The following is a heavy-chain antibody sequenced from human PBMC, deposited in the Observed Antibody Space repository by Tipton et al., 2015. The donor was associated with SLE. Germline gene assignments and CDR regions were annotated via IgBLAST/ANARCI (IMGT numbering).Heavy chain of an antibody. Sequence: TLSLTCAVYGGSFSDYYCSWIRQPPGKGLEWIGGINHSGSTNYNPSLKSRVTISVDTSKKQFSLKLSSVTAADTAVYYCADFWSGLGAFDIWGQGTMVTVSS. CDR2: INHSGST. CDR1: GGSFSDYY. J-gene: IGHJ3*02. V-gene: IGHV4-34*01. CDR3: ADFWSGLGAFDI. D-gene: IGHD3-3*01.